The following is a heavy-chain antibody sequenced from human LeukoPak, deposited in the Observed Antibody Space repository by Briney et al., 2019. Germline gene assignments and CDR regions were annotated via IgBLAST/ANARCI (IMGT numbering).Heavy chain of an antibody. J-gene: IGHJ6*02. Sequence: PGGSLRLSCAASGFIFSSHSMNGVRQAPGKGREWVSSISCSSSYIYYADSVKGRFTITRDKAKNSLYLKMNSLRAEDTAVYCCARDQCRSSTSCYLYYYYYGMDVWGQGTTVTVSS. D-gene: IGHD2-2*01. CDR3: ARDQCRSSTSCYLYYYYYGMDV. CDR1: GFIFSSHS. V-gene: IGHV3-21*01. CDR2: ISCSSSYI.